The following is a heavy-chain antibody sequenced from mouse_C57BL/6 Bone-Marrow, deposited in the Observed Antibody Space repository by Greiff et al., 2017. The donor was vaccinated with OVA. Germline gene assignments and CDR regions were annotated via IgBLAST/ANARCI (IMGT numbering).Heavy chain of an antibody. CDR3: AREGDYGVY. Sequence: VQLVESGAELVRPGASVKLSCKASGYTFTDYYINWVKQRPGQGLEWIARIYPGSGNTYYNEKFKGKATLTAEKSSSTAYMQLSSLTSEDSAVYFCAREGDYGVYWGQGTLVTVSA. D-gene: IGHD2-4*01. V-gene: IGHV1-76*01. CDR1: GYTFTDYY. CDR2: IYPGSGNT. J-gene: IGHJ3*01.